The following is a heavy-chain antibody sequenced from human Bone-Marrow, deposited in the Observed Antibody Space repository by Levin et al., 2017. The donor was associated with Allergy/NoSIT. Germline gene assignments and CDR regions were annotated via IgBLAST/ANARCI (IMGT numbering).Heavy chain of an antibody. D-gene: IGHD6-6*01. CDR2: ISYDGSNK. V-gene: IGHV3-30-3*01. CDR1: GFTFSSYA. CDR3: ARCIAARPFSLIVSVRADY. Sequence: PGGSLRLSCAASGFTFSSYAMHWVRQAPGKGLEWVAVISYDGSNKYYADSVKGRFTISRDNSKNTLYLQMNSLRAEDTAVYYCARCIAARPFSLIVSVRADYWGQGTLVTVSS. J-gene: IGHJ4*02.